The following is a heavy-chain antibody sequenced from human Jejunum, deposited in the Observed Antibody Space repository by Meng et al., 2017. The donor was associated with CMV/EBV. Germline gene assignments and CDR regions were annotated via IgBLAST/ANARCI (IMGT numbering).Heavy chain of an antibody. CDR1: GGPVNNYF. J-gene: IGHJ4*02. V-gene: IGHV4-4*07. CDR3: ARASNSAGWYGFDY. D-gene: IGHD6-19*01. CDR2: FYSSDTY. Sequence: EAAPGMVNLSETLALPFTVSGGPVNNYFWSWIRQSAGKGLEWIGRFYSSDTYNYHPSLDSRVTMSLDTSKNQFSLNLRSVTAADTATYYCARASNSAGWYGFDYWGQGTLVTVSS.